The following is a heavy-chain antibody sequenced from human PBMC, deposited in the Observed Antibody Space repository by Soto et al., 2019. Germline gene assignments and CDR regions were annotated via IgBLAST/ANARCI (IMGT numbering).Heavy chain of an antibody. D-gene: IGHD3-10*01. CDR3: ARRERYYGSPGWFDP. CDR1: GGSISSFTYY. CDR2: VYYNENT. J-gene: IGHJ5*02. V-gene: IGHV4-39*01. Sequence: QLQLQESGPGLVKPSETLSLTCSVSGGSISSFTYYWGWIRQPPGKGLEWIGTVYYNENTYYNPSLKSRVTITVDTAKNQFSLNPRSVTAADTAMYFCARRERYYGSPGWFDPWGPGTLVTVSS.